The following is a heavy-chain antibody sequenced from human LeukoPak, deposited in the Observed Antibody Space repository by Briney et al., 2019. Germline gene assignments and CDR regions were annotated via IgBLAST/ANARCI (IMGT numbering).Heavy chain of an antibody. CDR3: AREVDYSNYPSGIY. CDR2: ISSRSSYI. J-gene: IGHJ4*02. CDR1: GFTFSSYS. D-gene: IGHD4-11*01. Sequence: GGSLRLSCAASGFTFSSYSMNWVRQAPGKGLEWVSSISSRSSYIYYADSVKGRFTISRDNAKNSLYLQMNSLRAEDTAVYYCAREVDYSNYPSGIYWGQGTLVTVSS. V-gene: IGHV3-21*01.